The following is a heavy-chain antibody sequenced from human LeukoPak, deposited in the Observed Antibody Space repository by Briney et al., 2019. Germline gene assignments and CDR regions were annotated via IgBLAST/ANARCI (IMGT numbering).Heavy chain of an antibody. CDR3: TSSGYEPYPSPGAFDI. V-gene: IGHV3-49*04. CDR1: GFTFGDYA. Sequence: GGSLRLSCTASGFTFGDYAMSWVRQAPGKGLEWVGLIRSKAYGGTTEYAASVKGRFTISRDDSKSIAYLQMNSLKTEDTAVYYCTSSGYEPYPSPGAFDIWGQGTMVTVSS. D-gene: IGHD6-13*01. CDR2: IRSKAYGGTT. J-gene: IGHJ3*02.